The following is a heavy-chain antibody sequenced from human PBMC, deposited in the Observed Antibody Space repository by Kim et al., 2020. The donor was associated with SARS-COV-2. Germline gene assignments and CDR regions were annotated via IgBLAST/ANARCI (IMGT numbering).Heavy chain of an antibody. V-gene: IGHV3-23*01. Sequence: GGSLRLSCEASGFSFKYFAMTWVRQAPGKGLEWVSRISGIGGSASDETIFYADSVKGRFSISRDNSKNILFLEMFSLRADDTATYFCAKVDDSHSTFFDDRGYKRFYYHGMGVWGQGTTVIVSS. CDR1: GFSFKYFA. J-gene: IGHJ6*02. CDR3: AKVDDSHSTFFDDRGYKRFYYHGMGV. D-gene: IGHD3-22*01. CDR2: ISGIGGSASDETI.